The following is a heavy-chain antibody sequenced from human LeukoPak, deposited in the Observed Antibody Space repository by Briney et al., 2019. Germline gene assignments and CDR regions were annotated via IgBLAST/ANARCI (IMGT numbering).Heavy chain of an antibody. J-gene: IGHJ4*02. CDR1: GFTFSSYG. Sequence: GGSLRLSCAASGFTFSSYGMHWVRQAPGKGLEWVAFIRYDGSNKHYADSVKGRFTISRDNAKNTLYLQVNSLRAEDTAVYYCARGDYDSSLDYWGQGTLVTVSS. D-gene: IGHD3-22*01. CDR3: ARGDYDSSLDY. V-gene: IGHV3-30*02. CDR2: IRYDGSNK.